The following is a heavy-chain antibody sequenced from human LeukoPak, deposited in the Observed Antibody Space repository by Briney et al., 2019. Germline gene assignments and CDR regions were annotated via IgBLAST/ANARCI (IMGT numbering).Heavy chain of an antibody. J-gene: IGHJ6*03. Sequence: GGSLRLSCEASAFTFSSHWMHWVRQGPGKGLEWVSRIKGDGTYRDYADSVRGRFTISRDNAKNTLYLQMNILRVEDTAVYYCARGLQITVAGPPMDVWGKGTTVTISS. CDR2: IKGDGTYR. CDR3: ARGLQITVAGPPMDV. D-gene: IGHD6-19*01. CDR1: AFTFSSHW. V-gene: IGHV3-74*01.